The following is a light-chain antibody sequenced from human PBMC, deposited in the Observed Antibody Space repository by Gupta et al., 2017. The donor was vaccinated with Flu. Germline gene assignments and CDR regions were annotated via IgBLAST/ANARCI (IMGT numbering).Light chain of an antibody. CDR2: LGS. V-gene: IGKV2-28*01. J-gene: IGKJ2*01. CDR3: MQTLQTPYT. Sequence: DIVMTQSPLSLPVTPGESSSISCSPGPSLLHSNGNKYLDWDLQKPGQSPNLLIYLGSNRASGVPDRFSGSGSGTDFTLKISRVEAEDVGVYYCMQTLQTPYTFGQGTKLEI. CDR1: PSLLHSNGNKY.